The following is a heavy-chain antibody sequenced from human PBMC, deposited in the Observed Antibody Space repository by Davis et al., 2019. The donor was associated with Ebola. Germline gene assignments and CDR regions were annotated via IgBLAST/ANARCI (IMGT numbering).Heavy chain of an antibody. CDR1: GYTFSGYA. CDR2: IIPMLGIP. Sequence: AASVKVSCKTSGYTFSGYAIDWVRQAPGQGLEWMGRIIPMLGIPNYAQRFQGRVTITADKSTSTAYMELSSLRSEDTAMYYCARDLGTAMATEWGQGTLVTVSS. CDR3: ARDLGTAMATE. J-gene: IGHJ4*02. D-gene: IGHD5-18*01. V-gene: IGHV1-69*04.